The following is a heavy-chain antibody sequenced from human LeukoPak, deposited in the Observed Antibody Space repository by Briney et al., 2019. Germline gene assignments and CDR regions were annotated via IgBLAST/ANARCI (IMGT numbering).Heavy chain of an antibody. V-gene: IGHV3-21*01. Sequence: AGGSLRLSCAASGFTFSSYSMNWVRQAPGKGLEWVSSISSSSSYIYYADSVKGRFTISRDNAKNSLYLQMNSLRAEDTAVYYCARDRMGAIRGAFDIWGQGTMVTVSS. CDR3: ARDRMGAIRGAFDI. CDR2: ISSSSSYI. CDR1: GFTFSSYS. J-gene: IGHJ3*02. D-gene: IGHD1-26*01.